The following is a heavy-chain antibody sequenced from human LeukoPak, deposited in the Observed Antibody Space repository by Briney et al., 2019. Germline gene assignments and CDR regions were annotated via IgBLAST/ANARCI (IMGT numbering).Heavy chain of an antibody. CDR1: GGSISSSSSY. V-gene: IGHV4-39*01. J-gene: IGHJ3*02. D-gene: IGHD2-21*01. CDR2: IYYSGST. Sequence: SETLSLTCTVSGGSISSSSSYWGWIRQPPGKGLEWIGSIYYSGSTYYNPSLKSRVTISVDTSKNQFSLKLSSVTAADTAVYYCARHSYLLLPAGIWGQGTMVTVSS. CDR3: ARHSYLLLPAGI.